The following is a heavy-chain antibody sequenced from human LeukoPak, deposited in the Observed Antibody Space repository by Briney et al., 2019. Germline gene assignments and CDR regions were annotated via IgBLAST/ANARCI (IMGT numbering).Heavy chain of an antibody. D-gene: IGHD2-21*02. V-gene: IGHV1-46*01. CDR1: GYTFTSYY. J-gene: IGHJ4*02. CDR3: ARGPSLVVVTAIPFDY. Sequence: ASVKVSCKASGYTFTSYYMHWERQAPGQGLEWMGIINPSGGSTSYAQKFQGRVTMTRDTSTSTVYMELSSLRSEDTAVYYCARGPSLVVVTAIPFDYWGQGTLVTVSS. CDR2: INPSGGST.